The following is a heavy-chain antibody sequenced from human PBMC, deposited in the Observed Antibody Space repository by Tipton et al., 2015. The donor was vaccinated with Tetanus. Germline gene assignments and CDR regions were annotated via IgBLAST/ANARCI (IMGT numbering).Heavy chain of an antibody. V-gene: IGHV3-21*04. CDR2: ISGTGKYI. D-gene: IGHD4-23*01. J-gene: IGHJ5*02. CDR1: GFSFSVYS. Sequence: SLRLSCAASGFSFSVYSINWVRQAPGKGLEWVSSISGTGKYIYYADSVKGRFTISRDNAKNSLSLEMNSLRAEDTALYYCTKDLSPGGADRWGQGTLVIVSS. CDR3: TKDLSPGGADR.